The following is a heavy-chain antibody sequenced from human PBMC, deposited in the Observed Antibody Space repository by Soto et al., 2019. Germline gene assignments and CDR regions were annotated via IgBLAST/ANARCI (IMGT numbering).Heavy chain of an antibody. J-gene: IGHJ6*02. CDR1: GGTFSSYA. Sequence: QVQLVQSGAEVKKPGSSVKVSCKASGGTFSSYAISWVRQAPGQGLEWMGGIIPIFGTANYAQKFQGRVTITADESTSTAYMELSSLRSEDTAVYYCPRTRITMVRGVIMANYYYYYGMDVWGQGTTVTVSS. D-gene: IGHD3-10*01. CDR2: IIPIFGTA. CDR3: PRTRITMVRGVIMANYYYYYGMDV. V-gene: IGHV1-69*01.